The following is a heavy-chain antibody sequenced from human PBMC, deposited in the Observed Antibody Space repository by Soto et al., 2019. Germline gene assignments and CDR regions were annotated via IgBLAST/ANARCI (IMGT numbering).Heavy chain of an antibody. CDR2: ITSNGGTT. CDR1: GFSFNVYA. J-gene: IGHJ4*02. D-gene: IGHD4-17*01. CDR3: TRDADYGDYYPFDY. V-gene: IGHV3-49*04. Sequence: GGSLRLSCAASGFSFNVYAMTWVRQAPGKGLEWVSHITSNGGTTEYAASVKGRFTISRDDSKSIAYLQMNSLKTEDTAVYYCTRDADYGDYYPFDYWGQGTLVTVSS.